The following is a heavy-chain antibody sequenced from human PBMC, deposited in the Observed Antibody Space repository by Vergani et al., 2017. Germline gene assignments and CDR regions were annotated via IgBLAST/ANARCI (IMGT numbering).Heavy chain of an antibody. D-gene: IGHD3-10*01. J-gene: IGHJ6*04. Sequence: EVQLVESGGGVVQPGGSLRLSCAASGFTFDDYAMHWVRQAPGKGLEWVGRIKSKTDGGKTDYAAPVKGRFTISRDDTKNTLYLQMNRPKTEDTAVYYCTTDPFVELLFPLYYYYYGMDVWGKGTTVTVSS. CDR3: TTDPFVELLFPLYYYYYGMDV. CDR2: IKSKTDGGKT. CDR1: GFTFDDYA. V-gene: IGHV3-15*01.